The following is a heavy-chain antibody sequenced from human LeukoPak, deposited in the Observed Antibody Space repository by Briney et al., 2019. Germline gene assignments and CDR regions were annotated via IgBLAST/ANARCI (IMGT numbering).Heavy chain of an antibody. CDR3: AKAKKLLWFGEWNGAFDI. CDR1: GFTVSNTY. V-gene: IGHV3-53*01. Sequence: GGSLRLSCAASGFTVSNTYMSWVRQAPGKGLEWVSIIYSGGSTYYADSVKGRFTISRDNSKNTLYLQMNSLRAEDTAVYYCAKAKKLLWFGEWNGAFDIWGQGTMVTVSS. D-gene: IGHD3-10*01. J-gene: IGHJ3*02. CDR2: IYSGGST.